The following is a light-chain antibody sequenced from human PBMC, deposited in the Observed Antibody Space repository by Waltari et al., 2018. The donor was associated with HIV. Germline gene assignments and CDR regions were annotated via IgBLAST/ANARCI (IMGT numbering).Light chain of an antibody. V-gene: IGLV1-40*01. J-gene: IGLJ2*01. CDR3: QSFDSSLNGIL. CDR1: GSNMGAGYD. CDR2: GNT. Sequence: QSVLTQPPSVSGAPGQRVAISCTGGGSNMGAGYDVHWYQQLPGTAPKLLIYGNTNRPSGVPDRFSGAKSGTSASLAITGLQAEDEADYYCQSFDSSLNGILFGGGTKLTVL.